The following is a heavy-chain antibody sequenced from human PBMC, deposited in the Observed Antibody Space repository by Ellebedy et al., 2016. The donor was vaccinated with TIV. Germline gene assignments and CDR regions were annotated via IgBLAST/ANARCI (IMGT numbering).Heavy chain of an antibody. J-gene: IGHJ6*02. CDR1: GFTLSGDY. V-gene: IGHV3-74*01. CDR2: IHSDARST. Sequence: GESLKISCAASGFTLSGDYMHWVRQAPGKGLVWVSRIHSDARSTDYADSVRGRFAISRDNAKNMLYLHMNSLRAEETAVYYCARSYYFGSGIHGMDVWGQGTTVTVSS. CDR3: ARSYYFGSGIHGMDV. D-gene: IGHD3-10*01.